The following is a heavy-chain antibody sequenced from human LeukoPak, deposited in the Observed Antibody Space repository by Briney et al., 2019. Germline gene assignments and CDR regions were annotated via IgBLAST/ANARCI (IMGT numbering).Heavy chain of an antibody. Sequence: GGSLRLSCAASGFTFSTYAMHWVRQAPGKGLQWVAVVSFDGSNKYYADSLKGRFTISRDNSKNTLYLQMNSLRAEDTAVYYCAKDGILMSWGQGTLVTVSS. CDR2: VSFDGSNK. D-gene: IGHD3-9*01. V-gene: IGHV3-30-3*01. CDR1: GFTFSTYA. J-gene: IGHJ4*02. CDR3: AKDGILMS.